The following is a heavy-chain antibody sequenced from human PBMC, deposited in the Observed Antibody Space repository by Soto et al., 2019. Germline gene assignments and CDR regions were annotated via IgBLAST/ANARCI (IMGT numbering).Heavy chain of an antibody. J-gene: IGHJ3*01. Sequence: QVQLQESGPGLAKPSQTLSLTCTVSGASLSSGGYYWTWIRQVPGKALEWIGYIFHTGTTFSNPSLKSRVVMSMETSDNQFSLNLRAVTAADTAVYYCARGLGYDSNGRFLAAFDVWGQGTMVTVSS. CDR3: ARGLGYDSNGRFLAAFDV. D-gene: IGHD3-22*01. V-gene: IGHV4-31*03. CDR1: GASLSSGGYY. CDR2: IFHTGTT.